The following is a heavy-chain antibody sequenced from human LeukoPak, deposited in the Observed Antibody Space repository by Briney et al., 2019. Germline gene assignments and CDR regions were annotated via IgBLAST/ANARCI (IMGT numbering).Heavy chain of an antibody. CDR2: ISSNGGST. D-gene: IGHD3-9*01. Sequence: GGSLRLSCAASGFTFSSYAMHWVRQAPGKGLEYVSAISSNGGSTYYANSVKGRFTIPRDNSKNTLYLQMGSLRAEDMAVYYCARGRITIVFDYWGQGTLVTVSS. CDR3: ARGRITIVFDY. V-gene: IGHV3-64*01. CDR1: GFTFSSYA. J-gene: IGHJ4*02.